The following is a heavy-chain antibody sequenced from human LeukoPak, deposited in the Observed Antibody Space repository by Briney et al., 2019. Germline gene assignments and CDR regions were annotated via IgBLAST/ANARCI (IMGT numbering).Heavy chain of an antibody. D-gene: IGHD3-9*01. CDR1: GGTFSSYA. CDR2: IIPILGIA. CDR3: ARSTAVRYFDWPHNWFDP. Sequence: SVKVSCKASGGTFSSYAISWVRQAPGQGLEWMGRIIPILGIANYAQKFQGRVTITAGKSTSTAYMELSSLRSEDTAVYYCARSTAVRYFDWPHNWFDPWGQGTLVTVSS. J-gene: IGHJ5*02. V-gene: IGHV1-69*04.